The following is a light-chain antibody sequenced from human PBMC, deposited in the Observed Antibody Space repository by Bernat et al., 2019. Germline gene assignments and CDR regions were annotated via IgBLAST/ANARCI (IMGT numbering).Light chain of an antibody. CDR1: QGIRNY. V-gene: IGKV1-27*01. CDR3: QKYDSAP. CDR2: AAS. Sequence: DIQMTQSPSSLSASVGDRVTITCRASQGIRNYLAWNQQKPGKVPKLLIYAASTLQSGVPSRFSGGESGADFTLTISSLQPEDVAAYYCQKYDSAPFGPGTKVDIK. J-gene: IGKJ3*01.